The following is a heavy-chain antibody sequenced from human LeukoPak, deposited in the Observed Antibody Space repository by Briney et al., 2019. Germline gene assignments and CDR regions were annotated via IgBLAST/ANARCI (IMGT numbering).Heavy chain of an antibody. V-gene: IGHV4-38-2*02. CDR2: IYHSGST. CDR1: GYSISSGYY. CDR3: ARGAYYGMDV. J-gene: IGHJ6*02. Sequence: SETLSLTCTVSGYSISSGYYWGWIRQPPGKGLEWIGSIYHSGSTYYNPSLKSRVTISVDTSKNQFSLKLSSVTAADTAVYYCARGAYYGMDVWGQGTTVTVSS.